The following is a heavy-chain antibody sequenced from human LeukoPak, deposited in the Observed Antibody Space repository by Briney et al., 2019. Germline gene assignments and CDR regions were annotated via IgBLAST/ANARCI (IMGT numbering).Heavy chain of an antibody. V-gene: IGHV1-18*04. CDR3: ARATELTYCGGDCYLDY. CDR2: ISVYNGNT. J-gene: IGHJ4*02. D-gene: IGHD2-21*02. Sequence: GASVKVSCKTSSYTFTISHVTWVPQAPGQGLEWMGWISVYNGNTNYAPELQGRVTMTTDTSTSTAYMELRNLRSDDTAVYYCARATELTYCGGDCYLDYWGQGTLVTVSS. CDR1: SYTFTISH.